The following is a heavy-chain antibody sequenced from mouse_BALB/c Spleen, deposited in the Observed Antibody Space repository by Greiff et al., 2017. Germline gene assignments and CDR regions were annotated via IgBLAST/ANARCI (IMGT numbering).Heavy chain of an antibody. D-gene: IGHD1-1*01. CDR3: ANYYYGSSLGY. CDR2: INPSTGYT. J-gene: IGHJ2*01. CDR1: GYTFTSYW. V-gene: IGHV1-7*01. Sequence: QVQLQQSGAELAKPGASVKMSCKASGYTFTSYWMHWVKQRPGQGLEWIGYINPSTGYTEYNQKFKDKATLTADKSSSTAYMQLSSLTSEDSAVYYCANYYYGSSLGYWGQGTTLTVSS.